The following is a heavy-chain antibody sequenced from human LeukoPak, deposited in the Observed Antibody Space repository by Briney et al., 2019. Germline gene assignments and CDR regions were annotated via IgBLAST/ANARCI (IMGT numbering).Heavy chain of an antibody. CDR2: IIPILGIA. D-gene: IGHD2-2*01. CDR3: AREDLDIVVVPAAKATSYYYYGMDV. J-gene: IGHJ6*02. CDR1: GGTFSSYA. Sequence: ASVKVSCTASGGTFSSYAISWVRQAPGQGLEWMGRIIPILGIANYAQKFQGRVTITADKSTSTAYMELSSLRSEDTAVYYCAREDLDIVVVPAAKATSYYYYGMDVWGQGTTVTVSS. V-gene: IGHV1-69*04.